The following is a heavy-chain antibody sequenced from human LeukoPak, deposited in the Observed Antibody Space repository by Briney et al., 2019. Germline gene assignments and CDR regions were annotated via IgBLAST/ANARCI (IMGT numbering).Heavy chain of an antibody. CDR1: GGSFSGYY. D-gene: IGHD3-10*01. CDR2: IYHSGSS. V-gene: IGHV4-34*01. J-gene: IGHJ4*02. CDR3: ARHSSYYGNFDY. Sequence: ASETLSLTCAVYGGSFSGYYWSWIRQPPGRGLEWIGSIYHSGSSYYNPSLKSRVTISVDTSKNQFSLKLSSVTAADTAVYYCARHSSYYGNFDYWGQGTLVTVSS.